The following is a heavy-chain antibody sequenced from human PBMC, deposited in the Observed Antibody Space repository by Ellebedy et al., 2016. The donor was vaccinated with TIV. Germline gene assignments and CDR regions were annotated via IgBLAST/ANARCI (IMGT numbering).Heavy chain of an antibody. V-gene: IGHV3-23*01. CDR1: GFTFSSYA. J-gene: IGHJ4*02. CDR3: ASRPGIAVAGPGDY. Sequence: GESLKISCAASGFTFSSYAMNWVRQAPGKGLEWVSGISGSGGSTYYADSVKGRFTISRDNSKNTLYLQMNSLRAEDTAVYYCASRPGIAVAGPGDYWGQGTLVTVS. CDR2: ISGSGGST. D-gene: IGHD6-19*01.